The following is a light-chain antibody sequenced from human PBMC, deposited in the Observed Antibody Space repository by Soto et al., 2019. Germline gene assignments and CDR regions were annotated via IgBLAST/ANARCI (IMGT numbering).Light chain of an antibody. CDR3: QQYNNWPPWLT. V-gene: IGKV3-15*01. CDR1: QSVSSN. J-gene: IGKJ4*01. CDR2: GAS. Sequence: EIVMTQSPATLSVSPGERATLSCRASQSVSSNLARYQQQPGQAPRLLLYGASTRATGIPARFSGSRSGTEFTLTISSLQSEDFAVYYCQQYNNWPPWLTFGGGTKVEIK.